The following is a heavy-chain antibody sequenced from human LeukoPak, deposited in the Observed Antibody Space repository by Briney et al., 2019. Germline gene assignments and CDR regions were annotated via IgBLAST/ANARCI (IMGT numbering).Heavy chain of an antibody. Sequence: GGSLRLSCEASGFTINIYSMNWVRQAPGKGLEWVSSIDSTSTYIYYADSVKGRFTISRDNAKDSLYLQMNSLRAEDTAVYYCSRDSHHGSGSYYNGYENWGQGTLVTVSS. D-gene: IGHD3-10*01. CDR3: SRDSHHGSGSYYNGYEN. CDR1: GFTINIYS. J-gene: IGHJ4*02. CDR2: IDSTSTYI. V-gene: IGHV3-21*01.